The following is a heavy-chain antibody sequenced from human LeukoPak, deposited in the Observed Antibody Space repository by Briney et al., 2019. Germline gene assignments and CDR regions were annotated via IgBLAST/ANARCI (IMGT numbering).Heavy chain of an antibody. CDR1: GFTFSSYA. CDR2: ISYDGSNK. D-gene: IGHD3-10*01. Sequence: GGSLRLSCAASGFTFSSYAMHWVRQAPGTGLEWVVLISYDGSNKYFADSVKGRFTISRDTSKNTLYLQMNSLRAEDTAVYYCAKDQGYYGSGSPYYYYGMDVWGQGTTVTVSS. J-gene: IGHJ6*02. CDR3: AKDQGYYGSGSPYYYYGMDV. V-gene: IGHV3-30*18.